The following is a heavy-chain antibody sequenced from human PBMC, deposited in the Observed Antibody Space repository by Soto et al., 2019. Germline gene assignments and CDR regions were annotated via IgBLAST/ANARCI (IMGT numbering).Heavy chain of an antibody. J-gene: IGHJ5*02. CDR1: GGSISSYY. CDR3: AREGGYTYGYWFDP. Sequence: SETLSLTCTVSGGSISSYYWSWIRQPPGKGLEWIGYIHYSGSTNYNPSLKSRVTISVDTSKNQFSLKLSSVTAADTAIYYSAREGGYTYGYWFDPWGQGTLVTVSS. D-gene: IGHD5-18*01. CDR2: IHYSGST. V-gene: IGHV4-59*01.